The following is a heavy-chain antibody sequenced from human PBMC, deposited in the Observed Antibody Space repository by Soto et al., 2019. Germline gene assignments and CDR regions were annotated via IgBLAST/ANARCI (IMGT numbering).Heavy chain of an antibody. V-gene: IGHV3-23*01. Sequence: GSLRLSCEASGFTFPTHAMGWVRQAPGKGLEWVSTITNTGAVTHFVDSVKGRFTISRDDARNSLYLQMNSLRDDDTAVYYCARDRDGDEDFDSWGQGTLVTVSS. CDR2: ITNTGAVT. CDR3: ARDRDGDEDFDS. J-gene: IGHJ4*02. D-gene: IGHD2-15*01. CDR1: GFTFPTHA.